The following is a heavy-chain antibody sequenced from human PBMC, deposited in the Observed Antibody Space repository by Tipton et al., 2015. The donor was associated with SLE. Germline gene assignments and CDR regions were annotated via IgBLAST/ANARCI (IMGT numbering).Heavy chain of an antibody. D-gene: IGHD6-13*01. J-gene: IGHJ4*02. V-gene: IGHV4-34*01. CDR2: INHSGST. Sequence: TLSLTCAVYGGSFSGYYWSWIRQPPGKGLEWIGEINHSGSTNYNPSIKSRVTISVDTSKNQFSLKLSSVTAADTAVYYCARGTGIAAAGPYFDYWGQGTLVTVSS. CDR1: GGSFSGYY. CDR3: ARGTGIAAAGPYFDY.